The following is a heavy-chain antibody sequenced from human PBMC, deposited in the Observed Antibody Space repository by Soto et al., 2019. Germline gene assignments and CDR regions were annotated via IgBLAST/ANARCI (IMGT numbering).Heavy chain of an antibody. D-gene: IGHD3-3*01. Sequence: EVQLVESGGGLVQPGGSLRLSCAASGFTFSSYWMHWVRQAPGKGLVWVSRINSDGSNTSYADSVKGRFTISRDNAKNTLHLQMNSPRDEATAVYCCARDPSSQSPIRDYWGQGTLVPVSS. CDR1: GFTFSSYW. V-gene: IGHV3-74*01. J-gene: IGHJ4*02. CDR2: INSDGSNT. CDR3: ARDPSSQSPIRDY.